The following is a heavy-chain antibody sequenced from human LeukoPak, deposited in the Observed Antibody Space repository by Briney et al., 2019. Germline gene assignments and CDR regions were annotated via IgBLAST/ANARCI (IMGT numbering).Heavy chain of an antibody. CDR1: GGSISSNNW. CDR3: ARVSGTLFDAFDI. V-gene: IGHV4-4*02. CDR2: ILHSGNT. J-gene: IGHJ3*02. D-gene: IGHD6-25*01. Sequence: SGTLSLTCAVSGGSISSNNWWSWIRQPPGKGLEWIGEILHSGNTNYNPSLKSRVTMSVDKSKNQFSLNLKSVTAADTAVYYCARVSGTLFDAFDIWGQGTMVTVSS.